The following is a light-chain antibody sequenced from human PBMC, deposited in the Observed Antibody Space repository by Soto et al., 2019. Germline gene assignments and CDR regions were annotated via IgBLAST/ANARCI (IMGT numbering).Light chain of an antibody. Sequence: DIVMTQSPDSLAVSLGERATINCKSSQTVLYSSNNKNYLAWYLQKPGQPPKLLIYWASTRESGVPDRFSGSGSGXXXXLTISSLQAEDVAVYYCQQYYSTPHTFGQGTKLEIK. V-gene: IGKV4-1*01. J-gene: IGKJ2*01. CDR2: WAS. CDR3: QQYYSTPHT. CDR1: QTVLYSSNNKNY.